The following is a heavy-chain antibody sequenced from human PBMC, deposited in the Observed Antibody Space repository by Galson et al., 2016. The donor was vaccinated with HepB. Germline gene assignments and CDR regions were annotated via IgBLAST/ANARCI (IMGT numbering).Heavy chain of an antibody. D-gene: IGHD2-15*01. Sequence: TLSLTCTVSGGPITSGGYYWSWIRQHPGKGLEWIEYISYSGSTYYNPSLKSRITMSLDKSKNQFSLKLNSVTAADTAVYYCANLGYCSGGDCYSVDWGQGTMVTVSS. J-gene: IGHJ4*02. CDR3: ANLGYCSGGDCYSVD. CDR1: GGPITSGGYY. CDR2: ISYSGST. V-gene: IGHV4-31*09.